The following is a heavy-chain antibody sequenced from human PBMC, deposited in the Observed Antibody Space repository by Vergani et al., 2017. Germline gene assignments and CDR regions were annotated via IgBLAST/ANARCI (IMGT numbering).Heavy chain of an antibody. CDR2: IRSKNDGGTA. D-gene: IGHD4-11*01. CDR1: GITFKNAW. CDR3: YTDYQDY. Sequence: EVQVVESGGGLIKPGGSLRLSCVVSGITFKNAWINWVRQAPGKGLEWIGRIRSKNDGGTADYAAPLKGRFTISRDDSKDSAFLVVNNLKTEDTAVYFCYTDYQDYWGQGTLVTVSS. V-gene: IGHV3-15*01. J-gene: IGHJ4*02.